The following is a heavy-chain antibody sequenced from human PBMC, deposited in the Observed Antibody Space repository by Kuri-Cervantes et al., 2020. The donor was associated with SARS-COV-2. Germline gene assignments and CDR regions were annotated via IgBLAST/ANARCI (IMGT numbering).Heavy chain of an antibody. CDR2: IWYDGSNK. J-gene: IGHJ6*02. D-gene: IGHD3-10*01. V-gene: IGHV3-33*06. Sequence: GGSLRLSCAASGFTFGSYGMHWVRQAPGKGLEWVAVIWYDGSNKYYADSVKDRFTISRDNSKNTLYLQMNSLRAEDTAVYYCAKDPGTMARGHYYYGMDVWGQGTTVTVSS. CDR1: GFTFGSYG. CDR3: AKDPGTMARGHYYYGMDV.